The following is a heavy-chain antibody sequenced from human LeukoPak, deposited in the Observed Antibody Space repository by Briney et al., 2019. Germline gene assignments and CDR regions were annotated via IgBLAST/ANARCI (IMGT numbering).Heavy chain of an antibody. Sequence: GGSLNLSFAASGFTLKIYPMHWVRQAPGKGLEWLSVISHDGSDKNNADSVKGRVIISRDNSKNTVYLQLNSLRPEDTAMYYCAREGVQTTVDAFDIWGLGTMVIVSS. V-gene: IGHV3-30*04. D-gene: IGHD4-17*01. CDR1: GFTLKIYP. CDR2: ISHDGSDK. J-gene: IGHJ3*02. CDR3: AREGVQTTVDAFDI.